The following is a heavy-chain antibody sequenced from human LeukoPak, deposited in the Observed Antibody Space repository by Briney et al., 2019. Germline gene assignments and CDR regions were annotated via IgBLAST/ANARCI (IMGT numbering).Heavy chain of an antibody. J-gene: IGHJ4*02. D-gene: IGHD3-22*01. CDR1: GYSFANYW. V-gene: IGHV5-10-1*01. Sequence: GESLKISCKGFGYSFANYWISWVRQMPGKGLEWMGRIDPSDSYTNYSPSFQGHVTISADKSISTAYLQWSSLRASDPAMYYCALLLRSGYLADYWGQGTLVTVSS. CDR2: IDPSDSYT. CDR3: ALLLRSGYLADY.